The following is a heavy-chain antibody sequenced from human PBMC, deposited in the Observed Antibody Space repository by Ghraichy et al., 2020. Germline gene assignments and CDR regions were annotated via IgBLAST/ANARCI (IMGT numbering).Heavy chain of an antibody. D-gene: IGHD3-22*01. CDR1: GFSLSTSGVG. V-gene: IGHV2-5*02. CDR2: IYWDDDK. CDR3: AHSLRNYYDSSGYYFGDYYGMDV. Sequence: GPTLVKPTQTLTLTCTFSGFSLSTSGVGVGWIRQPPGKALEWLALIYWDDDKRYSPSLKSRLTITKDTSKNQVVLTMTNMDPLDTATYYCAHSLRNYYDSSGYYFGDYYGMDVWGQGTTVTVSS. J-gene: IGHJ6*02.